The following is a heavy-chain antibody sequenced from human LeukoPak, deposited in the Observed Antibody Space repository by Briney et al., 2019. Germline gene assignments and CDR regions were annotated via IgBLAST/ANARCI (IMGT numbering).Heavy chain of an antibody. CDR1: GFTFSSYA. V-gene: IGHV3-23*01. D-gene: IGHD4-17*01. CDR2: ISGSGGST. J-gene: IGHJ1*01. CDR3: ARVPADGDHGAALFY. Sequence: GGSLRLSCAASGFTFSSYAMSWVRQAPGKGLEWVSAISGSGGSTYYADSVKGRFTISRDNSKNTLYLQMNSLRAEDTAVYSCARVPADGDHGAALFYWGQGTLVTVSS.